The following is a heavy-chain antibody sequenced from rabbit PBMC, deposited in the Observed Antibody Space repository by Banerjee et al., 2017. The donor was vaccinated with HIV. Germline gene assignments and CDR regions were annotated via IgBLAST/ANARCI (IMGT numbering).Heavy chain of an antibody. D-gene: IGHD6-1*01. CDR2: IYSSSGRT. Sequence: QSLEESGGDLVKPGASLTLTCTASGIDFSSDYYMCWVRQAPGKGLELIACIYSSSGRTRYASWVNGRFTISKTSSTTVTLQMTSLTAADTATYFCARGYGYGYHDLWGQGTLVTVS. J-gene: IGHJ3*01. CDR3: ARGYGYGYHDL. CDR1: GIDFSSDYY. V-gene: IGHV1S40*01.